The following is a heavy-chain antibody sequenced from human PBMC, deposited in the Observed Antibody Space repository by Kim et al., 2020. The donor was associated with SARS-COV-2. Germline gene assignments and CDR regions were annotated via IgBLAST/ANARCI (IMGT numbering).Heavy chain of an antibody. V-gene: IGHV3-30-3*01. Sequence: GGSLRLSCAASGFTFSSYAMHWVRQAPGKGLEWVAVISYDGSNKYYADSVKGRFTISRDNSKNTLYLQMNSLRAEDTAVYYCARGISSSSFRDAFDIWGQGTMVTVSS. D-gene: IGHD6-6*01. J-gene: IGHJ3*02. CDR3: ARGISSSSFRDAFDI. CDR1: GFTFSSYA. CDR2: ISYDGSNK.